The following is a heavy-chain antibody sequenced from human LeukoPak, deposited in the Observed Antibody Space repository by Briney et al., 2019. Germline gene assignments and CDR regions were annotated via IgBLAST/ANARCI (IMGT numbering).Heavy chain of an antibody. CDR2: IYYSGST. CDR3: ARDSTSSSAYYYYMDV. V-gene: IGHV4-39*07. Sequence: SETLSLTCTVSGGSISRSNYYWGCVRQPPGKGLEWIGSIYYSGSTFYKSSLKSRVTISVDTSKNQFSLKLSSVTAADTAVYYCARDSTSSSAYYYYMDVWGKGTTVTVSS. J-gene: IGHJ6*03. D-gene: IGHD6-6*01. CDR1: GGSISRSNYY.